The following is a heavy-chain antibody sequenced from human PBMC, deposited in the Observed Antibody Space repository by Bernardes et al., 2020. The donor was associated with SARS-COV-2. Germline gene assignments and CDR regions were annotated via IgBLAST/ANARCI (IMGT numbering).Heavy chain of an antibody. J-gene: IGHJ6*02. CDR1: GYTFTSYG. CDR2: ISAYNGNT. CDR3: VRDDPENYYYYGMDV. Sequence: ASVKVSCKASGYTFTSYGISWVRQAPGQGLEWMGWISAYNGNTNYAQKLQGRVTMTTDTSTSTAYMELRSLRSDDTAVYYCVRDDPENYYYYGMDVWGQGTTVTVSS. V-gene: IGHV1-18*01.